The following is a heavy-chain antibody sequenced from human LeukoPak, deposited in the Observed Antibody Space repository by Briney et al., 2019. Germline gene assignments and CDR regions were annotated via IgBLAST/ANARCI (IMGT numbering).Heavy chain of an antibody. Sequence: PGGSLRLSYAASGLTFSSYAMSWVRQAPGKGLEWVSSITGSGGYTNYADSVKGRFTISRDNSKNTLYLQMNSLRAEDTAVYYCAKSGRLVPAAYFDYWGQGTLVTVSS. V-gene: IGHV3-23*01. CDR2: ITGSGGYT. D-gene: IGHD2-2*01. CDR1: GLTFSSYA. J-gene: IGHJ4*02. CDR3: AKSGRLVPAAYFDY.